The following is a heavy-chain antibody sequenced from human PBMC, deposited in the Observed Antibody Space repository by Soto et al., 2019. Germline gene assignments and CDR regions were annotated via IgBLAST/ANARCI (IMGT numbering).Heavy chain of an antibody. CDR1: GFTFYNYA. J-gene: IGHJ4*02. CDR3: ATLGSLAFSPHYFFEF. D-gene: IGHD2-21*01. Sequence: EVQLLESGGGLVQPGGSLRLSCAASGFTFYNYAMGWVRQAPGKGLEWVSAITGSGSDTYYLDSVKGRFTISRDNSKNTLFLQMNSLRAEDTAIYYCATLGSLAFSPHYFFEFWGQGTLVTVSS. V-gene: IGHV3-23*01. CDR2: ITGSGSDT.